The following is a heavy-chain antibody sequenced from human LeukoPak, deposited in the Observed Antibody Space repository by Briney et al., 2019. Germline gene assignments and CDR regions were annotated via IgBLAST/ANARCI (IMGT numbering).Heavy chain of an antibody. Sequence: GASVKVSCKASGGTFSSYAISWVRQAPGQGLEWMGGIIPIFGTANYAQKFQGRVTITADKSTSTAYMELSSLRSDDTAMYYCATDSCLGECPDYWGQGSLVTVSS. D-gene: IGHD3-10*01. CDR3: ATDSCLGECPDY. CDR2: IIPIFGTA. J-gene: IGHJ4*02. V-gene: IGHV1-69*06. CDR1: GGTFSSYA.